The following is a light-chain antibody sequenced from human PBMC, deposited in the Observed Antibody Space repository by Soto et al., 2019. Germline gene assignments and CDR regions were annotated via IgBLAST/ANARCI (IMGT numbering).Light chain of an antibody. CDR3: SSYTSITTPVV. Sequence: QSALTQPPSVSGSPGQSVTISCTGTSSDVGSYNRVSWYQQPPGTAPTLMIYEVSNRPSGVPDRFSGSKSGNTASLTISGLQAEDEADYYCSSYTSITTPVVFGGGTKLTVL. CDR2: EVS. CDR1: SSDVGSYNR. V-gene: IGLV2-18*02. J-gene: IGLJ2*01.